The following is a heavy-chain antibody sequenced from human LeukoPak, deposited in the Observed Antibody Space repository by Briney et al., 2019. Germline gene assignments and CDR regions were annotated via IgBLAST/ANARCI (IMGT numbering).Heavy chain of an antibody. J-gene: IGHJ6*02. CDR1: GFTVSSNY. CDR3: ARVSRDTAMVSGFYYYYYGMDV. CDR2: IYHSAST. Sequence: GSLRLSCAASGFTVSSNYMSWVRQPPGKGLEWIGEIYHSASTNYNPSLKSRVTISVDKSKNQFSLKLSSVTAADTAVYYCARVSRDTAMVSGFYYYYYGMDVWGQGTTVTVSS. D-gene: IGHD5-18*01. V-gene: IGHV4-4*02.